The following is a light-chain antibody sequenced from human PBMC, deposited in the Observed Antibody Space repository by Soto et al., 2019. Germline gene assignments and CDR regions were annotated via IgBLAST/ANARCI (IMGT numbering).Light chain of an antibody. Sequence: AIQLTQSPTSLSASVGDRVTITCRASQGISSALAWYQQKPGIPPKLLIYEASSLEGGVPSRFSGSGSGTDFTPTISSLQPEDFATYYCQQFNSYPLAFGPGTKVDIK. CDR1: QGISSA. V-gene: IGKV1-13*02. CDR2: EAS. J-gene: IGKJ3*01. CDR3: QQFNSYPLA.